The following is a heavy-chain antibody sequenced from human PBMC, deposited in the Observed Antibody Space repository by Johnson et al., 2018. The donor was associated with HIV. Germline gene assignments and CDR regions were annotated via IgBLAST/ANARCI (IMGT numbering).Heavy chain of an antibody. J-gene: IGHJ3*02. D-gene: IGHD1-26*01. CDR3: ARDLARRGGAAFDI. CDR1: GFTFSSYD. V-gene: IGHV3-13*01. Sequence: EVQLVESGGGLVQPGGSLRLSCAASGFTFSSYDMHWVRQATGKGLEWVSAIGTAGDTYYPGSVKGRFTISRDNSKNTLYLQMKSLRPEDTAVYYCARDLARRGGAAFDIWGQGTMVTVSS. CDR2: IGTAGDT.